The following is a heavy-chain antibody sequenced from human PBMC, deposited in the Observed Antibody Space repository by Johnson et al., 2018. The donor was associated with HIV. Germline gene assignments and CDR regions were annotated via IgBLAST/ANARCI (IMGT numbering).Heavy chain of an antibody. CDR1: GFTFDDYA. D-gene: IGHD3-16*02. CDR3: AKDTRRKLVMITFGGVIAYH. Sequence: VQLVESGGGLVQPGRSLRLSCAASGFTFDDYAMHWVRQAPGKGLEWVSGISWNRGSIGYADSVKGRFTISRDNAKNSLYLQMNSLRAEDTALYYCAKDTRRKLVMITFGGVIAYHWGQGTMDRLF. V-gene: IGHV3-9*01. J-gene: IGHJ3*01. CDR2: ISWNRGSI.